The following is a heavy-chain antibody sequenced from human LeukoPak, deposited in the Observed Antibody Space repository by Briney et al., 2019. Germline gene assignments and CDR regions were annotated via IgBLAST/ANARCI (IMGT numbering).Heavy chain of an antibody. Sequence: SETLSLTCAVYGGSFSGYYWSWIRQPPGKGLEWIGEINHSGSTNYNPSLKSRVTISVDTSKNQFSLKLSSVTAADTAVYYCARGKVQHYYYYYYMDVWGKGTTVTVSS. V-gene: IGHV4-34*01. J-gene: IGHJ6*03. CDR1: GGSFSGYY. CDR2: INHSGST. CDR3: ARGKVQHYYYYYYMDV. D-gene: IGHD1-1*01.